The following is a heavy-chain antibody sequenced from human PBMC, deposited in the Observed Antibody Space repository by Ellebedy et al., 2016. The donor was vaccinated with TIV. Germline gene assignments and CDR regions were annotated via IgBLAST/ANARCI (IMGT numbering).Heavy chain of an antibody. CDR2: ISFISSYI. CDR1: GFSFGSHT. Sequence: GESLKISCEASGFSFGSHTMNWVRQAPGKGLEWVSSISFISSYIYYADSVKGRFTISRANAKNSLYLQMNSLGAEDTAVYYCARALPPYDSSGLYAFDIWGQGTTVTVSS. CDR3: ARALPPYDSSGLYAFDI. J-gene: IGHJ3*02. V-gene: IGHV3-21*01. D-gene: IGHD3-22*01.